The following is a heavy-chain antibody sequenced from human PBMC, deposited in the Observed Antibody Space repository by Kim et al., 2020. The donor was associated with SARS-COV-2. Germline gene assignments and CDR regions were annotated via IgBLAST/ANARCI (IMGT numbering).Heavy chain of an antibody. J-gene: IGHJ6*02. D-gene: IGHD3-10*01. CDR1: GFTFDDYA. V-gene: IGHV3-9*01. CDR3: AKDSSPVPYYYGSGSYGPWYYGMDV. CDR2: ISWNSGSI. Sequence: GGSLRLSCAASGFTFDDYAMHWVRQAPGKGLEWVSGISWNSGSIGYADSVKGRFTISRDNAKNSLYLQMNSLRAEDTALYYCAKDSSPVPYYYGSGSYGPWYYGMDVWGQGTTVTVSS.